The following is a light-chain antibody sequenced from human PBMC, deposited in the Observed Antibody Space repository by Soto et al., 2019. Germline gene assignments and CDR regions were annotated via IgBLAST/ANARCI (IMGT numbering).Light chain of an antibody. CDR3: QQYNSRLS. Sequence: DIQMTQSPSYLSASVGDRVTIACQSSHDVSRNLNWFQQKPGEAPKLLIYDASNLERGVPSRFSGSGSGTDFTLTISSQQPEDVATYYCQQYNSRLSFGGGTEVAMK. J-gene: IGKJ4*01. CDR2: DAS. V-gene: IGKV1-33*01. CDR1: HDVSRN.